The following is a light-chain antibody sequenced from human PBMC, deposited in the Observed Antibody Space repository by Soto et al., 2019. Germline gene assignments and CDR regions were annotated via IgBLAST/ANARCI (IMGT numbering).Light chain of an antibody. CDR2: GAS. Sequence: EIVLAQSPGTLSLSPGARATLSCRASQSVGNRYLAWHQQKPGQAPRLLVYGASSRATGIPDRFSGSGSETDFTLTISRLEPEDVAVYYCQQYDTSPPTFGQGTKVELK. V-gene: IGKV3-20*01. CDR3: QQYDTSPPT. CDR1: QSVGNRY. J-gene: IGKJ1*01.